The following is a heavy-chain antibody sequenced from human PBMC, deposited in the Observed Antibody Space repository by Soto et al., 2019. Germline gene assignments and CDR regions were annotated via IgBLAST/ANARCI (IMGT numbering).Heavy chain of an antibody. V-gene: IGHV4-39*01. Sequence: QLQLQESGPGLVKPSETLSLTCTVSGGSISSSSYYWGWIRQPPGKGLEWIGSIYYSGSTYYNPSLKSRVTLSVDTSKKQFSVELSSVTAADTAVYYCARRAGLLWFGELLPNYYYYYGMDVWGQGTTVTVSS. D-gene: IGHD3-10*01. CDR1: GGSISSSSYY. J-gene: IGHJ6*02. CDR2: IYYSGST. CDR3: ARRAGLLWFGELLPNYYYYYGMDV.